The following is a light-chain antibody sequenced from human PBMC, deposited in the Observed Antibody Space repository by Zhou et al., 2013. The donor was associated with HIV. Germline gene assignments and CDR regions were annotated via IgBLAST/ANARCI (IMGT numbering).Light chain of an antibody. Sequence: QSVLTQPPSVSAAPGQKVTISCSGSSSNIGNNYVSWYQQLPGTAPKLLIYENNKRPSGIPDRFSGSKSGTSATLGITGLQTGDEADYYCEAWDHSLNVVVFGGGTKLTVL. J-gene: IGLJ2*01. CDR2: ENN. V-gene: IGLV1-51*02. CDR1: SSNIGNNY. CDR3: EAWDHSLNVVV.